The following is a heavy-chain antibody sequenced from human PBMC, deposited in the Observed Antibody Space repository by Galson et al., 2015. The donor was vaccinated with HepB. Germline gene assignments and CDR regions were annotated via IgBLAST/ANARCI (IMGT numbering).Heavy chain of an antibody. D-gene: IGHD4-17*01. CDR3: ARAGGDGDYVGYYYYYMDV. Sequence: SVKVSCKASGYTFTSYDINWVRQATGQGLEWMGWMNPNSGNTGYAQKFQGRVTMTRNTSISTAYMELSSLRSEDTAVYYCARAGGDGDYVGYYYYYMDVWGKGTTVTVSS. J-gene: IGHJ6*03. CDR1: GYTFTSYD. V-gene: IGHV1-8*01. CDR2: MNPNSGNT.